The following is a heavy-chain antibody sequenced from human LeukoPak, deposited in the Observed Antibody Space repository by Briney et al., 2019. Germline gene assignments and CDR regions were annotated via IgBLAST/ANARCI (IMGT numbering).Heavy chain of an antibody. D-gene: IGHD3-10*01. CDR1: GFTFSGSA. Sequence: GGSLRLSCAASGFTFSGSAMHWVRQASGKGLEWVGRIRSKANSYATAYAASVKGRFTISRDDSKNTAYLQMNGLKTEDTAVYYCTSPHGGGDYWGQGTLVTVSS. CDR3: TSPHGGGDY. J-gene: IGHJ4*02. V-gene: IGHV3-73*01. CDR2: IRSKANSYAT.